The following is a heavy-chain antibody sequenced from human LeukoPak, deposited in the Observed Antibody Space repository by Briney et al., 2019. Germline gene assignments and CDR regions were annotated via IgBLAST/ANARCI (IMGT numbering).Heavy chain of an antibody. Sequence: SVKVSCKASGGTFSSNTISWVRQAPGQELDWMGRIIPYLGVANYAQKFQGRVTITADKSTSTAYMEVSSLRSEDTAVYYCARPSPRNSDAFDIWGQGTMVTVSS. CDR1: GGTFSSNT. J-gene: IGHJ3*02. CDR3: ARPSPRNSDAFDI. D-gene: IGHD1-14*01. V-gene: IGHV1-69*02. CDR2: IIPYLGVA.